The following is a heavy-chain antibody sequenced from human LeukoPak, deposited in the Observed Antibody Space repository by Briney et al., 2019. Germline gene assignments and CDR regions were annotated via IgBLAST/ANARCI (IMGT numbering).Heavy chain of an antibody. CDR2: ISSSGSTI. CDR3: ARVDVGATSDY. CDR1: GFTFSSYE. V-gene: IGHV3-48*03. J-gene: IGHJ4*02. D-gene: IGHD1-26*01. Sequence: GGSLRLSCAASGFTFSSYEMNWVRQAPGKGLEWASYISSSGSTIYYADSVKGRFTISRDNAKNSLYLQMNSLRAEDTAVYYCARVDVGATSDYWGQGTLVTVSS.